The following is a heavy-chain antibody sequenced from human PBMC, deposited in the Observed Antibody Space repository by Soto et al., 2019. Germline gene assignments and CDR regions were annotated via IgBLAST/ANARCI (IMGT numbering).Heavy chain of an antibody. CDR1: GDTFTTYD. V-gene: IGHV1-8*01. J-gene: IGHJ4*02. Sequence: ASVKVSCKASGDTFTTYDINWVRQATGHGIEWMGWINPNSGNIGYAQRLQGRVTMTRDTAIRTAYMEVSSLRSDDTAVYYCARGRASGSYYLLDYWGQGTLVTVSS. CDR2: INPNSGNI. CDR3: ARGRASGSYYLLDY. D-gene: IGHD3-10*01.